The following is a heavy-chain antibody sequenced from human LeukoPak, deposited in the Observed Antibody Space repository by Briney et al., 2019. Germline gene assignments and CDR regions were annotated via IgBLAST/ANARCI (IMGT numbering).Heavy chain of an antibody. D-gene: IGHD1-14*01. CDR3: ARGTLTAPRSAFDI. V-gene: IGHV1-2*04. J-gene: IGHJ3*02. CDR2: INPDSGGT. Sequence: ASVKVFCKASGYTFTGYYMSWVRQAPGQGLEWMGWINPDSGGTHYAQNFQGWVTMTRDTSISTAYMELSRLRSDDTAVYYCARGTLTAPRSAFDIWGQGTMVTVSS. CDR1: GYTFTGYY.